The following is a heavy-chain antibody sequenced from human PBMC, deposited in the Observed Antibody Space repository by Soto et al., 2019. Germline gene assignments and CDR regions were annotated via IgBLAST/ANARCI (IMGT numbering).Heavy chain of an antibody. CDR3: ARVNDYGDSNWFDP. Sequence: SVKVSCKASGGTFSSYAINWVRQAPGQGLEWMGGIIPIFGTANYAQKFQGRVTITADESTSTAYMELSSLRSEDTAVYYCARVNDYGDSNWFDPWGQGTLVTVSS. CDR1: GGTFSSYA. V-gene: IGHV1-69*13. D-gene: IGHD4-17*01. J-gene: IGHJ5*02. CDR2: IIPIFGTA.